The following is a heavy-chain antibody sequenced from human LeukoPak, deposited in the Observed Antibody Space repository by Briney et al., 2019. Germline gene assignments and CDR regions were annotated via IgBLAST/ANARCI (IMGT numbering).Heavy chain of an antibody. CDR3: ARVYYDSSGYYSQTPDY. D-gene: IGHD3-22*01. CDR2: INHSGST. J-gene: IGHJ4*02. V-gene: IGHV4-34*01. CDR1: GGSINNYY. Sequence: SETLSLTCTVSGGSINNYYWSWIRQPPGKGLEWIGEINHSGSTNYDPSLKSRVTISVDTSKNQFSLKLSSVTAADTAVYYCARVYYDSSGYYSQTPDYWGQGTLVTVSS.